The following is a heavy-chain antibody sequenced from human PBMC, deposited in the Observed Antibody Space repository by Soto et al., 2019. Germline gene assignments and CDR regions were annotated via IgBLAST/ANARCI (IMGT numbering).Heavy chain of an antibody. D-gene: IGHD4-17*01. CDR1: GYTFTGYY. Sequence: ASVKVSCKASGYTFTGYYMHWVRQAPGQGLEWMGWINPNSGGTNYAQKFQGRVTMTRDTSISTAYMELSRLRSDDTAVYSCARGINGDYVFRDWGQGTLVTVSS. CDR2: INPNSGGT. J-gene: IGHJ4*02. CDR3: ARGINGDYVFRD. V-gene: IGHV1-2*02.